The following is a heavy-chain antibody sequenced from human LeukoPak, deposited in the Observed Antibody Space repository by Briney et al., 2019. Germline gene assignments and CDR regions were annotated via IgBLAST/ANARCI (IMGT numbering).Heavy chain of an antibody. CDR3: ARLSSGWSR. D-gene: IGHD6-19*01. CDR1: GGSISSSSYY. V-gene: IGHV4-39*01. J-gene: IGHJ4*02. CDR2: IYYSRST. Sequence: SETLSLTCTVSGGSISSSSYYWGWIRQPPGKGLEWIGSIYYSRSTYYNPSLKSRVTISVDTSKNQFSLKLSSVTAADTAVYYCARLSSGWSRWGQGTLVTVSS.